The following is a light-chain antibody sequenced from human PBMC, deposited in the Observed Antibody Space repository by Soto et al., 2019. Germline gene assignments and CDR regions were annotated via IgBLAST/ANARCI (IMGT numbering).Light chain of an antibody. V-gene: IGKV3-20*01. J-gene: IGKJ1*01. CDR1: QSISSTY. CDR2: GAS. Sequence: EIVLTQSPGTLSLSPGERAALSCRASQSISSTYFAWYQQKPGQAPRLLIYGASSRATGIPDRFSGSGSGTDFPLTISRLEPEDFAVYYCQQYGSSPRAFAQRTTVQIK. CDR3: QQYGSSPRA.